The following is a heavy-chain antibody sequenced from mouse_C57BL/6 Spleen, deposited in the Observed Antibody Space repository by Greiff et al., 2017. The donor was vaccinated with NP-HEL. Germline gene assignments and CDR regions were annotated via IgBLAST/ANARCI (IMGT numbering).Heavy chain of an antibody. J-gene: IGHJ3*01. D-gene: IGHD2-1*01. Sequence: QVQLKQPGAELVKPGASVKLSCKASGYTFTSYWMQWVKQRPGQGLEWIGEIDPSDSYTNYNQKFKGKATLTVDTSSSTAYMQLSSLTSEDSAVYYCARYYGNYVAYWGQGTLVTVSA. CDR2: IDPSDSYT. CDR3: ARYYGNYVAY. V-gene: IGHV1-50*01. CDR1: GYTFTSYW.